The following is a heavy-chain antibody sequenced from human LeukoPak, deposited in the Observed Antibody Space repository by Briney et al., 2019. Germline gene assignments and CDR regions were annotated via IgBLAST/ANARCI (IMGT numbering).Heavy chain of an antibody. V-gene: IGHV3-48*02. D-gene: IGHD3-22*01. CDR1: GFTFSSYS. CDR2: ISRSSSTI. J-gene: IGHJ5*02. Sequence: GGSLRLSCAASGFTFSSYSMNWVRQAPGRGLEWVSYISRSSSTIYYADSVKGRFTISRDNAKNSLYLQMNSLRDEDTAVYYCARDDSSVDWFDPWGQGTLVTVSS. CDR3: ARDDSSVDWFDP.